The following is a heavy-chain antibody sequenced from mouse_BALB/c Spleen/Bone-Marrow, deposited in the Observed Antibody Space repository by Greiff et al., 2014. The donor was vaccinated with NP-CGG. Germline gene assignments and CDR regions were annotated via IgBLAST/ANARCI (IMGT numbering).Heavy chain of an antibody. CDR1: GFNITDTY. J-gene: IGHJ4*01. D-gene: IGHD2-1*01. Sequence: VQLKESGAELVKPGASVKLSCTASGFNITDTYMHWVKPRPEQGLEWIGRLDPANGNTKYDPTFQSKATITADTSSNTAYLQLSSLTSEDTAVYDCAIYYGNYYAMDYWGQGTSVTVAS. CDR2: LDPANGNT. CDR3: AIYYGNYYAMDY. V-gene: IGHV14-3*02.